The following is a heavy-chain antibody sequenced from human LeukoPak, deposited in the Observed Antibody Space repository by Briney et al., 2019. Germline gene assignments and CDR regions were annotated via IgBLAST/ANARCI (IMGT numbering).Heavy chain of an antibody. D-gene: IGHD3-3*01. CDR1: GGSISSYY. V-gene: IGHV4-59*01. J-gene: IGHJ6*03. CDR3: ARAVNRDFWSGYYSPYYYYYMDV. Sequence: SETLSLTCTVSGGSISSYYWSWIRQPPGKGLEWIGYIYYSGSTNYNPSLKSRVTISVDTSKNQFSLKLSSVTAADTAVYYCARAVNRDFWSGYYSPYYYYYMDVWGKGTTVIVSS. CDR2: IYYSGST.